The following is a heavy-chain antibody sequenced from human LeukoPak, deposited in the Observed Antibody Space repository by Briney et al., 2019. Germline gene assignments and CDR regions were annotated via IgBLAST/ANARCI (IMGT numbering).Heavy chain of an antibody. D-gene: IGHD3-22*01. Sequence: GGSLRLSCAASGFTVSSNYMSWVRQAPGKGLEWVSVIYSGGSTYYADSVKGRFTISRDNSKNTLYLQMNSLRAEDTAVYYCASSRGKYYYDTSGHYYVDSFDFWGQGTLVTVSS. V-gene: IGHV3-53*01. CDR2: IYSGGST. J-gene: IGHJ4*02. CDR1: GFTVSSNY. CDR3: ASSRGKYYYDTSGHYYVDSFDF.